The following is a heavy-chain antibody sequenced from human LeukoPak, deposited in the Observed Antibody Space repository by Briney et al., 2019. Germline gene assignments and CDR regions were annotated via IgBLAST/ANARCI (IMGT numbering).Heavy chain of an antibody. Sequence: PGGSLTLSCAASGFTFSSFWMHWARQDAGKGLVWVARISSDGSNTIYTDSVKGRFTITRDNAKNTLYLQMNSLRAEDMAVYYCASGVTIWLGNALDMWGQGTMVTVS. D-gene: IGHD3-3*01. V-gene: IGHV3-74*01. CDR1: GFTFSSFW. J-gene: IGHJ3*02. CDR3: ASGVTIWLGNALDM. CDR2: ISSDGSNT.